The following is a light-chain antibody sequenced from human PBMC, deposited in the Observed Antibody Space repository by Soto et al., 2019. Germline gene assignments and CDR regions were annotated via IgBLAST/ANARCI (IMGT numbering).Light chain of an antibody. J-gene: IGKJ1*01. CDR3: QQYYSYSWT. V-gene: IGKV1-8*01. CDR2: AAS. Sequence: AIRMTQSPSSFSASTGDRVTITCRASQGISSYLAWYQQKPGKAPKLLIYAASTLQSGVPSRFSGSGSGTDFTLTIRCLQPEDFATYYLQQYYSYSWTFGQGTKVELK. CDR1: QGISSY.